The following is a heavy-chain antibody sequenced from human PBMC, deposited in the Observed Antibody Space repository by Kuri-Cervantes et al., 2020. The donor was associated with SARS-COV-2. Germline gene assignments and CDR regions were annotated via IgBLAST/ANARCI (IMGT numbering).Heavy chain of an antibody. D-gene: IGHD2-2*01. Sequence: SETLSLTCTVSGGSISSRSYYWVWIRQPPGKGLEWVGNINYSGCTYYNPSIKSRITISVDTSKNQFSLKLNSVTAADTSVYFCARRTNVGVVPVFDPWGQGTLVTVSS. CDR1: GGSISSRSYY. CDR3: ARRTNVGVVPVFDP. J-gene: IGHJ5*02. CDR2: INYSGCT. V-gene: IGHV4-39*01.